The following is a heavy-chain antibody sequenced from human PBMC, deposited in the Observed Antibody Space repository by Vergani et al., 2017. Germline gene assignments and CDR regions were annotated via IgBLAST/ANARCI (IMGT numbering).Heavy chain of an antibody. CDR3: ARAGKAAGGQGY. CDR1: GGTFSSYA. J-gene: IGHJ4*02. D-gene: IGHD6-25*01. Sequence: QVQLVQSGAEVKKPGSSVKVSCKASGGTFSSYAISWVRQATGQGLEWMGWMNPNSGNTGYAQKFQGRVTMTRNTSISTAYMELSSLRAEDTAVYYCARAGKAAGGQGYWGQGTLVTVSS. CDR2: MNPNSGNT. V-gene: IGHV1-8*02.